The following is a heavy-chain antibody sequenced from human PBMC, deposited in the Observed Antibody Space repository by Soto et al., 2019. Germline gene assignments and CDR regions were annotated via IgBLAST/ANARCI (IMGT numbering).Heavy chain of an antibody. CDR2: FYPGDSTS. Sequence: ESLEVSYKTSGHSFVSYWVAWVRQKPGKGLEWMGTFYPGDSTSTYSPSFQGQVTISVDKSISTAYLHLRSLKASDTAMYYCARIIGYCRNNDCSWTFDIWGQGTTVTVSS. V-gene: IGHV5-51*01. D-gene: IGHD2-2*03. CDR3: ARIIGYCRNNDCSWTFDI. CDR1: GHSFVSYW. J-gene: IGHJ3*02.